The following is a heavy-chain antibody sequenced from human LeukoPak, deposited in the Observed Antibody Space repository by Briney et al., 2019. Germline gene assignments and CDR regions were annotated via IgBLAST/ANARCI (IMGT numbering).Heavy chain of an antibody. Sequence: GASVKVSCKASGYTVTGYQMHWVRQATGQGLEWMGWINPNSGGTNYAQKFQGRVTMTRDTSISTAYMELSRLRSDDTAVYYCARDSSGFGDYFDYWGQGTLVTVSS. CDR2: INPNSGGT. D-gene: IGHD3-22*01. V-gene: IGHV1-2*02. J-gene: IGHJ4*02. CDR3: ARDSSGFGDYFDY. CDR1: GYTVTGYQ.